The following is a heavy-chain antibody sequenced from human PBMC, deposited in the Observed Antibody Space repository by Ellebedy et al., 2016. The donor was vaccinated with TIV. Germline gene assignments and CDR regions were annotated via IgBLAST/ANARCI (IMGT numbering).Heavy chain of an antibody. D-gene: IGHD2-2*01. Sequence: AASVKVSCKASGYPFPNYGVSWVRQAPGQGLEWVGWISAYNGNIKYGQKFQGRISLTTDTSMGKAYRELRSLRSDDTGVYFCARDVPADAAALLDYWGQGTRVTVSS. CDR1: GYPFPNYG. V-gene: IGHV1-18*04. CDR3: ARDVPADAAALLDY. CDR2: ISAYNGNI. J-gene: IGHJ4*02.